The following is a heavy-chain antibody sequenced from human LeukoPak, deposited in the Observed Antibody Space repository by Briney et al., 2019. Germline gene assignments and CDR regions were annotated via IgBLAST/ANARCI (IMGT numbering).Heavy chain of an antibody. CDR3: TRDVPRSAGYPDN. D-gene: IGHD2-15*01. CDR1: GVSISSGDEV. Sequence: SQTLSLTCTVSGVSISSGDEVWGWIRQHAGKGVEWIGYIFYSGSTYYNPSRKSRVTISVDTSKNQFSLKLTSVTAADTAVYYCTRDVPRSAGYPDNWGQGILVTVSS. V-gene: IGHV4-31*03. CDR2: IFYSGST. J-gene: IGHJ4*02.